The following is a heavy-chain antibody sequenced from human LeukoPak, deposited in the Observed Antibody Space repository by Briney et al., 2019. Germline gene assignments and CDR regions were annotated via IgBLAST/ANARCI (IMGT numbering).Heavy chain of an antibody. Sequence: ASVKVSCKASGYTFTSYGISWVRQAPGQGLEWMGWISAYNGNTNYAQKFQGRVTITADESTSTAYMELSSLRSEDTAVYYCARGDDSSGPFDYWGQGTLVTVSS. V-gene: IGHV1-18*01. CDR2: ISAYNGNT. CDR1: GYTFTSYG. D-gene: IGHD3-22*01. J-gene: IGHJ4*02. CDR3: ARGDDSSGPFDY.